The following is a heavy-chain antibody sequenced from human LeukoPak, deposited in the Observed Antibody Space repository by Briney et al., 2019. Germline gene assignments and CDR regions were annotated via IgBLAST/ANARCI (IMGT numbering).Heavy chain of an antibody. CDR2: IRSKAYGGTT. J-gene: IGHJ5*02. CDR1: GFTFGDYA. CDR3: TSRTDHNWFDP. D-gene: IGHD1-1*01. Sequence: GRSRRLSCTASGFTFGDYAMSWVRQAPGKGLEWVGFIRSKAYGGTTEYAASVKGRFTISRDDSKSIAYLQMNSLKTEDTTVYYCTSRTDHNWFDPWGQGTLVTVSS. V-gene: IGHV3-49*04.